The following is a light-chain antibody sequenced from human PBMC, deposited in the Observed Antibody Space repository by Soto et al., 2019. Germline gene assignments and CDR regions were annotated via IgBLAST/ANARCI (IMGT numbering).Light chain of an antibody. CDR1: QSVSSY. CDR2: AAS. J-gene: IGKJ5*01. Sequence: IVLPQSPATLSLSPGERATLSCRASQSVSSYLAWYQQKPGQAPRLLIYAASNRATGIPARFSGSGSGTDFTLTISSLEPEDFAVYYCQQRSNWPITFGQGTRLEIK. CDR3: QQRSNWPIT. V-gene: IGKV3-11*01.